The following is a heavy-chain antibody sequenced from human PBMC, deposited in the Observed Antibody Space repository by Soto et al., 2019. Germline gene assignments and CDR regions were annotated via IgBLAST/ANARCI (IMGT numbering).Heavy chain of an antibody. V-gene: IGHV3-15*07. D-gene: IGHD3-10*01. J-gene: IGHJ6*02. CDR2: IKSKTGGGTT. CDR1: GFTFSNAW. Sequence: GGSLRLSCAASGFTFSNAWMNWVRQAPGKGLEWVGRIKSKTGGGTTDYAAPVKGRFTISRDDSKNTLYVQMNSLKTEDTAVYYCTTDYIYYRSGNYVPGREYAMDVWGQGTTVTVSS. CDR3: TTDYIYYRSGNYVPGREYAMDV.